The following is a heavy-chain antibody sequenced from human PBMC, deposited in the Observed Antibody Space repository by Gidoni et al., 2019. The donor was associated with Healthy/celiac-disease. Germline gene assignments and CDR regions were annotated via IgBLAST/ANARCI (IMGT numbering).Heavy chain of an antibody. CDR1: GFTFSAYY. D-gene: IGHD3-22*01. Sequence: QVQLVESGGGLVKPGGSLRLSCAASGFTFSAYYLSWIRQAPGKGLEWVSYISSSSSYTNYADSVKGRFTISRDNAKNSLYLQMNSLRAEDTAVYYCARVRGYYDSSGYYSSGWFDPWGQGTLVTVSS. CDR2: ISSSSSYT. CDR3: ARVRGYYDSSGYYSSGWFDP. J-gene: IGHJ5*02. V-gene: IGHV3-11*06.